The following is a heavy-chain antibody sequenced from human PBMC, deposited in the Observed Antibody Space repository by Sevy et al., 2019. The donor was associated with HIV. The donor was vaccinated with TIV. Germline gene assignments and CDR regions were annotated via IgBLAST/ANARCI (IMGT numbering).Heavy chain of an antibody. CDR2: IRGKRNGETK. D-gene: IGHD1-26*01. Sequence: GGSLRLSCSPSGFVFGDYTVSWVCQAPGKGLEWIAFIRGKRNGETKEYAASVRGRFTISRDDSKSIAYLQMNSLKTEDTAVYYCTRVEGAADWGMDVWGQGTTVTVSS. CDR3: TRVEGAADWGMDV. V-gene: IGHV3-49*04. CDR1: GFVFGDYT. J-gene: IGHJ6*02.